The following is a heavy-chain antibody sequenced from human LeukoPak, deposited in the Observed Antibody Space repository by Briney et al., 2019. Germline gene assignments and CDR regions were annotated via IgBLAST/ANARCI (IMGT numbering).Heavy chain of an antibody. V-gene: IGHV3-23*01. CDR3: AKADYDFWSGYYPAWYYYGMDV. D-gene: IGHD3-3*01. CDR1: GFTFSSYA. J-gene: IGHJ6*02. CDR2: ISGSGGST. Sequence: GGSLRLSCAASGFTFSSYAMSRVRRAPGKGLEWVSAISGSGGSTYYADSVKGRFTISRDNSKNTLYLQMNSLRAEDTAVYYCAKADYDFWSGYYPAWYYYGMDVWGQGTTVTVSS.